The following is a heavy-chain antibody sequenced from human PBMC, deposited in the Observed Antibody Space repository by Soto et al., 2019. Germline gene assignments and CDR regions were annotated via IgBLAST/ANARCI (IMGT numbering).Heavy chain of an antibody. J-gene: IGHJ5*02. CDR3: ARDRLVEWFDP. Sequence: SETLSLTCAVYGGSFSGYYWSWIRQPPGKGLEWIGEINHSGSTNYNPSLKSRVTISVDTSKNQFSLKLTSVTAADTAVYYCARDRLVEWFDPWGQGTLVTVSS. CDR1: GGSFSGYY. V-gene: IGHV4-34*01. CDR2: INHSGST. D-gene: IGHD3-16*01.